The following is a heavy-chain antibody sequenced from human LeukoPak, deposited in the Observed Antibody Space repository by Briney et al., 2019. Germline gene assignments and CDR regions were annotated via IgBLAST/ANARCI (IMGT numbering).Heavy chain of an antibody. J-gene: IGHJ4*02. V-gene: IGHV4-59*11. D-gene: IGHD1-26*01. CDR1: GDSLSPHY. CDR2: VFYTGST. CDR3: ARTRSGYSTLGY. Sequence: SETLSLTCTVSGDSLSPHYWRWLRQPPGGGLDGIEYVFYTGSTNYNPSLKSRVTISVDTSRNQFSLKLTSVTAADTAVYYCARTRSGYSTLGYWGQGTLVTVSS.